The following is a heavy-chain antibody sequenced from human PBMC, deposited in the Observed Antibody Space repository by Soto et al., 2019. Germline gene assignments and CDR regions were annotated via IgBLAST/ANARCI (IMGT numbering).Heavy chain of an antibody. D-gene: IGHD2-21*02. Sequence: PSETLSLPCTVSGGSVSSSSYYWGWVRQPPRKGLEWIGSVYYSGSTYYNPSLESRVTISVDKSKNQFSLKLMSLSAADTAVYYFWILEGLPTITSTLDYCG. V-gene: IGHV4-39*01. CDR1: GGSVSSSSYY. J-gene: IGHJ4*01. CDR2: VYYSGST. CDR3: WILEGLPTITSTLDY.